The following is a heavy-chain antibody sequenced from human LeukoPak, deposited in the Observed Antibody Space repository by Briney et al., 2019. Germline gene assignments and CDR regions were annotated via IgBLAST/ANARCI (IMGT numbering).Heavy chain of an antibody. J-gene: IGHJ6*02. CDR3: AKFGLYYNMDV. D-gene: IGHD3-16*01. Sequence: SETLSLTCTVSGGSITSYYWTWIRQPPGKGLEWIGFIYGDGSTKYNPSLKSRITMSVDTSKNQFFLSLNSVTAADTAVYYCAKFGLYYNMDVWGQGTTVTVSS. V-gene: IGHV4-59*03. CDR1: GGSITSYY. CDR2: IYGDGST.